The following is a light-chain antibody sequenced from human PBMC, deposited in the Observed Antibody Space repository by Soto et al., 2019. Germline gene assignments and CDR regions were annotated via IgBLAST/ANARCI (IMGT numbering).Light chain of an antibody. V-gene: IGKV3-20*01. CDR1: QSVSSNY. Sequence: DIVLTQSPDTLSLSPGERATLSCRASQSVSSNYLAWYQQKPGQAPRLLIYGESTRATGIPDRFSGSGSGTDFTLTISRLEPEEFAVYYCQQYGSSSYTFGQGTRLEIK. J-gene: IGKJ2*01. CDR3: QQYGSSSYT. CDR2: GES.